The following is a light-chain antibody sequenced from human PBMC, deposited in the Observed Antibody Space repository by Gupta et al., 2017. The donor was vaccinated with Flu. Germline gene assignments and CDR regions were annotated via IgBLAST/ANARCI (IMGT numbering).Light chain of an antibody. CDR2: DAS. CDR3: QQRSNWPLIT. J-gene: IGKJ5*01. Sequence: EIVLTQSPATLSLSPGERATLSCRASQSVSSYLAWYQQKPGQAPRLLIYDASNRATGIPARFSGSGSGTDFTLTISSREPEDFADYYCQQRSNWPLITFGQGTRLEIK. V-gene: IGKV3-11*01. CDR1: QSVSSY.